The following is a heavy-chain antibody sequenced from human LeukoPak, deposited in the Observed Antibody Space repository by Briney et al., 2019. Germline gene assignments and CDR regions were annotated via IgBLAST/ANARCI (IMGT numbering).Heavy chain of an antibody. CDR1: GFTFSGSA. V-gene: IGHV3-73*01. D-gene: IGHD6-19*01. CDR3: TASAAGETYYYYGMDV. J-gene: IGHJ6*02. CDR2: IRSKANSYAT. Sequence: GRSLRLSCAASGFTFSGSAMHWVRQASGKGLEWVGRIRSKANSYATAYAASVKGRFTISRDDSKNTAYLQMNSLKTEDTAVYYCTASAAGETYYYYGMDVWGQGTTVTVSS.